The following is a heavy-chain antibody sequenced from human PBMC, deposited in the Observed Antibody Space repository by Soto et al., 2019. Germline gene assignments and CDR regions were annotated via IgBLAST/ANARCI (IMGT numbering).Heavy chain of an antibody. CDR3: ARDRIVGYSSWLVNGMDV. J-gene: IGHJ6*02. V-gene: IGHV4-30-4*01. D-gene: IGHD5-18*01. Sequence: SETLSLTCTVSGGSISSGDYYWSWIRQPPGKGLEWIGYIYYSGSTYYNPSLKSRVTISVDTSKNQFSLKLSSVTAADTAVYYCARDRIVGYSSWLVNGMDVWGQGTTVTVSS. CDR1: GGSISSGDYY. CDR2: IYYSGST.